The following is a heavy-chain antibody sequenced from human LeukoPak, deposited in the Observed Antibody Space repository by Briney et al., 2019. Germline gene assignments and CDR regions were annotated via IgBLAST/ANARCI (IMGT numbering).Heavy chain of an antibody. Sequence: PSQTLSLTCTVSGGSISSGSYYWNWIRQPAGKGLEWIGRIYTSGTTNYNPSLKSRVTISVDTSKNQFSLKLSSVTAADMAVYYCARDFSAAFDIWGQGTMVTVSS. D-gene: IGHD2/OR15-2a*01. J-gene: IGHJ3*02. V-gene: IGHV4-61*02. CDR2: IYTSGTT. CDR3: ARDFSAAFDI. CDR1: GGSISSGSYY.